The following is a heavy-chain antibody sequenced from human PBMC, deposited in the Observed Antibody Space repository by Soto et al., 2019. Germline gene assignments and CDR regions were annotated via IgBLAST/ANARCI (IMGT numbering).Heavy chain of an antibody. D-gene: IGHD5-18*01. J-gene: IGHJ6*02. CDR3: ARERGYSYGSDYGMDV. V-gene: IGHV4-59*01. Sequence: SETLSLTCTVSGGSISSYYWSWIRQPPGKGLEWIGYIYYSGSTNYNPSLKSRVTISVDTSKDQFSLKLSSVTAADTAVYYCARERGYSYGSDYGMDVWGQGTTVTVS. CDR2: IYYSGST. CDR1: GGSISSYY.